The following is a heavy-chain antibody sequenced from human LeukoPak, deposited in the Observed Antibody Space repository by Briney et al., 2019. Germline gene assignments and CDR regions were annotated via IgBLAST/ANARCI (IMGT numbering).Heavy chain of an antibody. CDR3: ASSGKYNWNYYEYYYYMDV. V-gene: IGHV3-66*02. CDR2: IYSGGST. Sequence: GGSLRLSCAASGFTVSSNYMSWVRQAPGKGLEWVSVIYSGGSTYYADSVKGRFTISRDNSKNTLYLQMNSLRAKDTAVYYCASSGKYNWNYYEYYYYMDVWGKGTTVTVSS. D-gene: IGHD1-7*01. J-gene: IGHJ6*03. CDR1: GFTVSSNY.